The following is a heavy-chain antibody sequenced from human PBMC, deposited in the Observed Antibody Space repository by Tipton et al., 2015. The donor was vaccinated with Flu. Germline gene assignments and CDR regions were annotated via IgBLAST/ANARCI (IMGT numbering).Heavy chain of an antibody. J-gene: IGHJ4*02. D-gene: IGHD3-10*02. CDR1: SGSISDSSYY. CDR3: ARLSYYDVDLKNFYFED. CDR2: IHYSGIT. V-gene: IGHV4-39*01. Sequence: TLSLTCTVSSGSISDSSYYWGWIRQPPGKGLEWIGSIHYSGITYYKSSLKSRVTISVGTSINQFSLKLSSVTAADTAVYYCARLSYYDVDLKNFYFEDWGQGTLVTVSS.